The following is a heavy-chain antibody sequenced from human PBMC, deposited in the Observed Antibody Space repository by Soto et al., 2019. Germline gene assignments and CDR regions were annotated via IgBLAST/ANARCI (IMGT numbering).Heavy chain of an antibody. CDR3: ARIPVDTYMIYWSDP. D-gene: IGHD3-16*01. CDR1: GFTFSDYY. V-gene: IGHV3-11*01. CDR2: ISSSGSTI. Sequence: GGSLRLSCAASGFTFSDYYMSWIRQAPGKGLEWVSYISSSGSTIYYADSVKGRFTISRDNAKNSLYLQMNGLRAEDTAVYYCARIPVDTYMIYWSDPWGQGTQVTVSS. J-gene: IGHJ5*02.